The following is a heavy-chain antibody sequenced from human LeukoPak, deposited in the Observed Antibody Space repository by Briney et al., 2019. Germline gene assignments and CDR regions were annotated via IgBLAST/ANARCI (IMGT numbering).Heavy chain of an antibody. Sequence: ASVKVSCKASVYTVTGSYMHGVRQAPGQERGWMGWINPNSGGTNYAQKFQDRVTMTRDTSISTAYMDLSRVGADDTAVYSCARGQYDAPPNFDYWGQGTLVTVSS. CDR2: INPNSGGT. D-gene: IGHD3-16*01. CDR1: VYTVTGSY. V-gene: IGHV1-2*02. J-gene: IGHJ4*02. CDR3: ARGQYDAPPNFDY.